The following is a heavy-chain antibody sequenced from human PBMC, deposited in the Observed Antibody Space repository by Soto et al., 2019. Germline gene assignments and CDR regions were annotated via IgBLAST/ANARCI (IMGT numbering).Heavy chain of an antibody. CDR1: GDSISSSSYY. J-gene: IGHJ6*03. V-gene: IGHV4-39*01. CDR2: IYYSGST. Sequence: QLQLQESGPGLVKPSETLSLTCTVSGDSISSSSYYWGWIRQPPGKGLEWIGTIYYSGSTYYNPSLKSRVTISVAKSKHKFSLKLSSVTAADTAVYYCARTPAGYWSSTSCRNDSYYCYYTDVWGKGTTVTVSS. D-gene: IGHD2-2*01. CDR3: ARTPAGYWSSTSCRNDSYYCYYTDV.